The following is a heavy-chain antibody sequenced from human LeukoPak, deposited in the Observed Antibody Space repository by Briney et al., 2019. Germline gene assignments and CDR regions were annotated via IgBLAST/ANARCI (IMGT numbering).Heavy chain of an antibody. CDR1: GFTLSSHG. CDR2: IWYDGTKE. CDR3: ARVIRIAEYYFDY. D-gene: IGHD6-13*01. V-gene: IGHV3-33*01. J-gene: IGHJ4*02. Sequence: GGSLRLSCAASGFTLSSHGMHWVRQAPGKGLEWVALIWYDGTKENYADSVKGRFTISRDLSKNTLNLQMNSLRVEDTAVYYCARVIRIAEYYFDYWGQGTLVTVSS.